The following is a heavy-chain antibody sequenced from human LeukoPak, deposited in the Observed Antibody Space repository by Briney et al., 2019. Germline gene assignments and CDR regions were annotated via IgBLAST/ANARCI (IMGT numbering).Heavy chain of an antibody. CDR3: ARYTGPSVVAAKAFFDY. CDR2: IYHSGST. J-gene: IGHJ4*02. CDR1: GYSISSGYY. Sequence: PSETLSLTCAVSGYSISSGYYWGWIRQPPGKGLEWIGGIYHSGSTYYNPSLKSRVTISVDTSKNQFSLKLSSVTAADTAVYYCARYTGPSVVAAKAFFDYWGQGTLVTVSS. V-gene: IGHV4-38-2*01. D-gene: IGHD2-15*01.